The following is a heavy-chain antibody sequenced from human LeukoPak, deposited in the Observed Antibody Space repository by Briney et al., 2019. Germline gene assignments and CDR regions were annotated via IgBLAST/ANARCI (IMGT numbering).Heavy chain of an antibody. D-gene: IGHD3-10*01. CDR3: ARRRPLYYGSGSYSREFDY. CDR2: MNHSGST. CDR1: GGFFSGYY. Sequence: SETLSLTCAVYGGFFSGYYWSWIRQPPGKGLEWIVEMNHSGSTNYNPSLKSRVAISVDTSKNQFSLKLSSVTAADTAVYYCARRRPLYYGSGSYSREFDYWGQGTLVTVSS. J-gene: IGHJ4*02. V-gene: IGHV4-34*01.